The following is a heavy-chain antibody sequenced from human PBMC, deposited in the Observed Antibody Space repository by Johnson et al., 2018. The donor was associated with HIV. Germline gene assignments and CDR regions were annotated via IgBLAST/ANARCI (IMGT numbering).Heavy chain of an antibody. D-gene: IGHD3-22*01. J-gene: IGHJ3*02. CDR3: ARGARRITMIVVVNKAFDI. V-gene: IGHV3-52*01. CDR2: IKCDGSEK. Sequence: VQLVESGGGVVQPGGSLRLSCAASGFTFSSSWMHWVCQAPEKGLEWVGDIKCDGSEKYYVDSVKGRFTISRDNSKNTLYLQMNSLRAEDTAVYYCARGARRITMIVVVNKAFDIWGQGTMVTVSS. CDR1: GFTFSSSW.